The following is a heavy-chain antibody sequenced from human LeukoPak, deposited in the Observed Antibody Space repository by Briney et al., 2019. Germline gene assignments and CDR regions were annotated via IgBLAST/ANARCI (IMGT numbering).Heavy chain of an antibody. Sequence: SGGSLRLSCAASGFTFSSYGMHWVRQAPGKGLEWVSFISSSSSYIYYADSVKGRFTISRDNAKNSLYLQMNSLRAEDTAVYYCARGEYGSGSYHIDYWGQGTLVTVSS. D-gene: IGHD3-10*01. CDR1: GFTFSSYG. CDR3: ARGEYGSGSYHIDY. CDR2: ISSSSSYI. V-gene: IGHV3-21*01. J-gene: IGHJ4*02.